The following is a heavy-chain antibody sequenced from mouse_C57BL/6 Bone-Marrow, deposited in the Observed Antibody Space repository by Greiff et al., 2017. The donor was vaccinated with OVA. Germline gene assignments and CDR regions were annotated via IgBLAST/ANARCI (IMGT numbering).Heavy chain of an antibody. Sequence: VQLQQSGAELVRPGASVKLSCTASGFNIKDYYMHWVKQRPEQGLEWIGRIDPEAGDTAYAPKFPGKATMTADTSSNTAYLQLSSLTSEDTAVYYCTTETPYYYGTIYYAMDYRGQGTSVTVSS. V-gene: IGHV14-1*01. J-gene: IGHJ4*01. CDR2: IDPEAGDT. CDR3: TTETPYYYGTIYYAMDY. D-gene: IGHD1-1*01. CDR1: GFNIKDYY.